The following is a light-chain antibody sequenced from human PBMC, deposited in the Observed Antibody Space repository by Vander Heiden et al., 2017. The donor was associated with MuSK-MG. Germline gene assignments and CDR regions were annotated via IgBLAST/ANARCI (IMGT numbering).Light chain of an antibody. CDR1: SSNIGSNY. Sequence: QSVLTQPPSASATPGQRVTISCSGSSSNIGSNYVYWYQQLPGTAPKLLIYRNNQRPSGVPDRFSGSKSGTSASLAISGLRYEDEADYYCAAWDDSLSGWVFGGGTKLTVL. V-gene: IGLV1-47*01. CDR3: AAWDDSLSGWV. J-gene: IGLJ3*02. CDR2: RNN.